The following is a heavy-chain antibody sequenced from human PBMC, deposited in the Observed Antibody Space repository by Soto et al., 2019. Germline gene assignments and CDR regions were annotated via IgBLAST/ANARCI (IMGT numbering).Heavy chain of an antibody. CDR3: ARDLGYYYGSGSLWAFDI. V-gene: IGHV1-18*01. CDR2: ISAYNGNT. CDR1: GYTFTSYG. D-gene: IGHD3-10*01. J-gene: IGHJ3*02. Sequence: ASVKVSCKASGYTFTSYGISWVRQAPGQGLEWMGWISAYNGNTNYAQKLQGRVTMTTDTSTSTAYMELRSLRSDDTAVYYCARDLGYYYGSGSLWAFDIWGQGTMVTVSS.